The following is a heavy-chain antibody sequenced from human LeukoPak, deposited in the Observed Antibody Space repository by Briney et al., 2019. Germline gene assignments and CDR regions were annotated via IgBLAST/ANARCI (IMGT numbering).Heavy chain of an antibody. CDR2: IYYSGST. Sequence: SETLSLTCTVSGDSIRSSTYYWGWIRQPPGKGLEWIGTIYYSGSTYYNPSLKSRVIISVDTSRNQFSLKLSSVTAADTAVYYCASEKKSAASVFDYWGQGTLVTVSS. D-gene: IGHD6-13*01. CDR3: ASEKKSAASVFDY. J-gene: IGHJ4*02. CDR1: GDSIRSSTYY. V-gene: IGHV4-39*07.